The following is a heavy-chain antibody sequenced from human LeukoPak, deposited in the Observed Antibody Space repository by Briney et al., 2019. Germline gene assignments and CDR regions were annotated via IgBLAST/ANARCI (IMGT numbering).Heavy chain of an antibody. V-gene: IGHV3-74*01. CDR3: ARFSVGSPIDY. CDR1: GFTFSSYG. Sequence: QPGGSLRLSCAASGFTFSSYGMHWVRQAPGKGLVWVSRINSDGSSTSYADSVKGRFTISRDNAKNTLYLQMNSLRAEDTAVYYCARFSVGSPIDYWGQGTLVTVSS. D-gene: IGHD1-26*01. CDR2: INSDGSST. J-gene: IGHJ4*02.